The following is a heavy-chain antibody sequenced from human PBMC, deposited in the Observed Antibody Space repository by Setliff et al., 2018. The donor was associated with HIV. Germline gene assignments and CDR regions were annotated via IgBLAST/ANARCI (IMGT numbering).Heavy chain of an antibody. D-gene: IGHD2-2*01. CDR3: ARDHCSSSGCYEYSYYGMDV. V-gene: IGHV1-2*02. CDR1: GYTFTGYD. CDR2: INPNSGGT. Sequence: ASVKVSCKASGYTFTGYDMHWVRQPPGPGLAWMGWINPNSGGTTYAQTFQGRVTMTRDTSISTAYMEVSRLRSDDTAVYYCARDHCSSSGCYEYSYYGMDVWGQGTTVTVSS. J-gene: IGHJ6*02.